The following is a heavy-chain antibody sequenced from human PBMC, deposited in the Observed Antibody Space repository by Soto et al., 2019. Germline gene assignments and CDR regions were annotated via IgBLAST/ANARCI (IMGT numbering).Heavy chain of an antibody. CDR1: GGSFSGYY. Sequence: QAQLQQWGAGLLKPSETLSLTCAVYGGSFSGYYWNWIRQPPGKGLEWIGEVNHSGSTNYNPSLKSRVTISEDTSKKQFSLKLSSVTAADTGVYYCARGFNWKVGNGMDVWGQGTTVTVSS. V-gene: IGHV4-34*01. J-gene: IGHJ6*02. D-gene: IGHD1-20*01. CDR3: ARGFNWKVGNGMDV. CDR2: VNHSGST.